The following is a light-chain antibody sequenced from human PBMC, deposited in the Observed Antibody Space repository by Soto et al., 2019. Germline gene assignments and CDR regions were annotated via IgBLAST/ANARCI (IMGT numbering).Light chain of an antibody. CDR1: QSVSNY. CDR2: AAS. Sequence: DIQMTQSPPSLSASVGDRVTITCRASQSVSNYLNWYQQKPGKAPKVLIYAASSLQSGVPSRFSGSGSGTEFTLTISRLQPEDSATYYCQQSNSTPLTFGGGTKVEIK. V-gene: IGKV1-39*01. J-gene: IGKJ4*01. CDR3: QQSNSTPLT.